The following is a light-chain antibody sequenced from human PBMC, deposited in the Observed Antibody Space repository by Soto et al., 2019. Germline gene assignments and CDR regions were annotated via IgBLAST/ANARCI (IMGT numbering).Light chain of an antibody. CDR2: SHN. CDR1: SSNIGSNT. CDR3: AAWDDSLNGYV. J-gene: IGLJ1*01. Sequence: QSVLTQPPSASGTPVQRVTISCSGSSSNIGSNTVNWYQQLPGTAPKLLICSHNRRPSGVPDRFSGSKSVTSASLAISGLQSEDEADYYCAAWDDSLNGYVFGTGTKLTVL. V-gene: IGLV1-44*01.